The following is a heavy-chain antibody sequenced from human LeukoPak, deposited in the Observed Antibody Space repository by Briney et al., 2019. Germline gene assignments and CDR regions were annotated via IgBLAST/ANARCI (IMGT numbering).Heavy chain of an antibody. CDR2: ISSGSSYI. CDR1: GFIFSSYS. V-gene: IGHV3-21*01. J-gene: IGHJ5*02. CDR3: ARAGNYYGRHTNWFDP. Sequence: GGSLRLSCAASGFIFSSYSMNWVRQAPGKGLEWVSSISSGSSYIYYADSVKGRFTISRDNAKNSLYLQMNSLRAEDTAMYYCARAGNYYGRHTNWFDPWGQGTLVTVSS. D-gene: IGHD3-10*01.